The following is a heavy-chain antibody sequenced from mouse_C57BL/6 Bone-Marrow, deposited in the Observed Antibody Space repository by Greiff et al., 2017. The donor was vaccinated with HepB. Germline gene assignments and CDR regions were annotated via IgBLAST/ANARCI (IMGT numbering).Heavy chain of an antibody. CDR1: GYTFTSYW. CDR3: ARGFYDGYRFP. Sequence: QVQLQQPGAELVKPGASVKLSCKASGYTFTSYWMHWVKQRPGQGLEWIGLIHPNSGSTNYNEKFKSKATLTVDKSSSTAYMQLSSLTSEDSAVYYCARGFYDGYRFPWGQGTTLTVSS. V-gene: IGHV1-64*01. J-gene: IGHJ2*01. D-gene: IGHD2-3*01. CDR2: IHPNSGST.